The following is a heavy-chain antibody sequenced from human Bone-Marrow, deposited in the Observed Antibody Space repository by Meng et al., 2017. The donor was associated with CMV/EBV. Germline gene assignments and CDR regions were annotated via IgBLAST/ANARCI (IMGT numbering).Heavy chain of an antibody. D-gene: IGHD3-10*01. Sequence: GGSLRLSCAASGFTFSTYWMSWVRQAPGKGLEWVANMKEEGSSENYVDSVKGRFTISRDNARNSLYRQMNNLRAEDKALSYCARERLWGVNALEHWGQGTLVTVSS. CDR2: MKEEGSSE. CDR3: ARERLWGVNALEH. CDR1: GFTFSTYW. V-gene: IGHV3-7*01. J-gene: IGHJ4*02.